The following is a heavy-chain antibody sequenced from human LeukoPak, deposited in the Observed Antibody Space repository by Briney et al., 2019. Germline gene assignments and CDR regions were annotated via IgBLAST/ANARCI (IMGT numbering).Heavy chain of an antibody. D-gene: IGHD1-26*01. CDR1: GFTFSSYD. CDR2: IGTAGDT. CDR3: ARMRQWGSDWYFDL. Sequence: PGGSLSLSCAASGFTFSSYDMHWVRQATGKGLEWVSAIGTAGDTYYPGSVKGRFTISRENAKNSLYLQMNSLRAGDTAVYYCARMRQWGSDWYFDLWGRGTLVTVSS. V-gene: IGHV3-13*04. J-gene: IGHJ2*01.